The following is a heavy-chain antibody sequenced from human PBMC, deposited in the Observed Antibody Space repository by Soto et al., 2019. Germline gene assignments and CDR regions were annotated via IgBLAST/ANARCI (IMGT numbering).Heavy chain of an antibody. J-gene: IGHJ6*02. CDR3: ARESGGYDSSTRYGLDV. V-gene: IGHV4-31*03. CDR1: GGSISSVGHY. CDR2: IYYSGST. Sequence: LSLTCSVSGGSISSVGHYWTWIRQQPGKGLEWIGYIYYSGSTDYNPSLKSRVTISVDRSKNQFSLNLSSVTAADTAIYYCARESGGYDSSTRYGLDVWGQGTTVTVSS. D-gene: IGHD6-25*01.